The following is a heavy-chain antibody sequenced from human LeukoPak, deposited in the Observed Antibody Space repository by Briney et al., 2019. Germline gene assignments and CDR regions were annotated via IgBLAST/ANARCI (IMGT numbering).Heavy chain of an antibody. J-gene: IGHJ4*02. V-gene: IGHV1-8*01. Sequence: ASVKVSCKASGYTFTSYDINWVRQATGQGLEWMGWMNPNSGNTGYAQKFQGRVTMTRNTSISTAYMELSSLRSEDTAVHYCARCDSSGLVRVSNYFDYWGQGTLVTVSS. CDR3: ARCDSSGLVRVSNYFDY. CDR2: MNPNSGNT. CDR1: GYTFTSYD. D-gene: IGHD6-19*01.